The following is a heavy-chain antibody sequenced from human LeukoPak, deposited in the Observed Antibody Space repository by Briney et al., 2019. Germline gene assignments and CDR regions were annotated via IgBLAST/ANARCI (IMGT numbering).Heavy chain of an antibody. CDR2: IKSKTDGGTT. J-gene: IGHJ6*03. CDR1: GFTFSNAW. D-gene: IGHD6-19*01. V-gene: IGHV3-15*01. Sequence: PGGSLRLSCAASGFTFSNAWMSWVRQAPGKGLEWDGRIKSKTDGGTTDYAAPVKGRFTISRDDSKNTLYLQMNSLKTEDTAVYYCTTGGQWLVLGGYYYMDVWGKGTTVTVSS. CDR3: TTGGQWLVLGGYYYMDV.